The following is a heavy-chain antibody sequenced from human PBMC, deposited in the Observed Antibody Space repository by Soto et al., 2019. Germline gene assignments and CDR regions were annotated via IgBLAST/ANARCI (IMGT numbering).Heavy chain of an antibody. J-gene: IGHJ6*02. CDR1: GGTLSNYA. Sequence: QVQLVQSGAEVKKPGSSVTVSCKASGGTLSNYAFTWVRQAPGQGLEWMGGIIPIFNTANYAQKFQGRVTITADESTSTAYMEVNSLGSEDTAVDYCARVRPTDYVGNYNNGMDVWGQGTTVTVSS. CDR3: ARVRPTDYVGNYNNGMDV. CDR2: IIPIFNTA. V-gene: IGHV1-69*01. D-gene: IGHD4-17*01.